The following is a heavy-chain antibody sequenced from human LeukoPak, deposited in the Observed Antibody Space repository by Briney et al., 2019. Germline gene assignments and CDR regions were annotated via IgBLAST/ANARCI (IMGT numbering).Heavy chain of an antibody. V-gene: IGHV5-51*01. CDR3: ARMVYGYYYFDY. D-gene: IGHD2-8*01. CDR1: GYSFTTYW. Sequence: GESLKISCRGSGYSFTTYWITWGRQMPGKGLEWMGIIYPGDSDTKYSPSFQGQVTISADKSISTAYLQWSSLKASDSAMYYCARMVYGYYYFDYWGQGTLVTVSS. J-gene: IGHJ4*02. CDR2: IYPGDSDT.